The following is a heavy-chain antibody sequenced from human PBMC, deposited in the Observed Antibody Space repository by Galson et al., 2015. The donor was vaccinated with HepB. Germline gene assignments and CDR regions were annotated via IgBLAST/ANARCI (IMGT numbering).Heavy chain of an antibody. J-gene: IGHJ4*02. Sequence: SLRLSCAASGFTFSSYAMTWVRQAPGKGLEWVSSISGSGTRTYYADSVKGRFTISRDNSKNTLYLQMNSLRVEDTVVYYCTRMIVGGYQLDHWGQGTLVTVS. CDR1: GFTFSSYA. D-gene: IGHD3/OR15-3a*01. CDR3: TRMIVGGYQLDH. CDR2: ISGSGTRT. V-gene: IGHV3-23*01.